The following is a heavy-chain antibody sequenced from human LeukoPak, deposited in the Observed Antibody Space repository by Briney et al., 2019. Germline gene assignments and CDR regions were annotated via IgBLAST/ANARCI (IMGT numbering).Heavy chain of an antibody. J-gene: IGHJ4*02. V-gene: IGHV3-7*01. CDR2: IKQDGSEK. CDR1: GFTFSSYW. CDR3: ARIKSQGVVVPLLRSTYYFDY. Sequence: GGSLRLSCAASGFTFSSYWMSWVRQAPGKGLEWVANIKQDGSEKDCVDSVKGRFTISRDTAKNSLYLQMNSLRAEDTAVYYCARIKSQGVVVPLLRSTYYFDYWGPGTLVTVSS. D-gene: IGHD2-21*01.